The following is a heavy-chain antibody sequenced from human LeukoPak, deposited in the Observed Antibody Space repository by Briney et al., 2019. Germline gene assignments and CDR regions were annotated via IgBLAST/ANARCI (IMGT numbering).Heavy chain of an antibody. V-gene: IGHV4-61*08. D-gene: IGHD3-16*01. CDR2: IYYSGST. Sequence: PSETLSLTCTVSGGSISSGGYYWSWIRQPPGKGLEWIGYIYYSGSTNYNPSLKSRVTITVDTSKNQFSLKLSSVTAADTAVYYCARCSWGTHPDYWGQGTLVTVSS. CDR3: ARCSWGTHPDY. CDR1: GGSISSGGYY. J-gene: IGHJ4*02.